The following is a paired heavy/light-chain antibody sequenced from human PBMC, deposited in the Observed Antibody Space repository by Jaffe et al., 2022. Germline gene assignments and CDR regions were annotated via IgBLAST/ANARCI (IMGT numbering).Heavy chain of an antibody. V-gene: IGHV2-5*01. D-gene: IGHD6-13*01. CDR2: IYWNDDK. CDR3: AHHELLDGSSWSIYYYYYYMDV. Sequence: QITLKESGPTLVKPTQTLTLTCTFSGFSLSTSGVGVGWIRQPPGKALEWLALIYWNDDKRYSPSLKSRLTITKDTSKNQVVLTMTNMDPVDTATYYCAHHELLDGSSWSIYYYYYYMDVWGKGTTVTVSS. J-gene: IGHJ6*03. CDR1: GFSLSTSGVG.
Light chain of an antibody. CDR2: RNN. CDR1: SSNIGSNY. Sequence: QSVLTQPPSASGTPGQRVTISCSGSSSNIGSNYVYWYQQLPGTAPKLLIYRNNQRPSGVPDRFSGSKSGTSASLAISGLRSEDEADYYCAAWDDSLSGANWVFGGGTKLTVL. V-gene: IGLV1-47*01. J-gene: IGLJ3*02. CDR3: AAWDDSLSGANWV.